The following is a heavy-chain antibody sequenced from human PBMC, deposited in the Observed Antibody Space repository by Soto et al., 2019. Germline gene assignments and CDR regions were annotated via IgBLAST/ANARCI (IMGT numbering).Heavy chain of an antibody. CDR3: ARDHAPSGWYDY. CDR2: INSDGSST. CDR1: GFTFSNYW. Sequence: EVQLVESGGGLVQPGGSLRLSCAASGFTFSNYWMHWVRQVPGKGLVWVSRINSDGSSTTYADSVKGRFTISRDNAKNTLYLQMNSLRAEDTAVYYCARDHAPSGWYDYWGQGTLVTVSS. V-gene: IGHV3-74*03. J-gene: IGHJ4*02. D-gene: IGHD6-19*01.